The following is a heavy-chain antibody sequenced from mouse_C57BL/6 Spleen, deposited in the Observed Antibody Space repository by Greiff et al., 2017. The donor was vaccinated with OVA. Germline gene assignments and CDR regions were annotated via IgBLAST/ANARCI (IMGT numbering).Heavy chain of an antibody. J-gene: IGHJ4*01. CDR1: GFNIKDYY. Sequence: EVKLVESGAELVKPGASVKLSCTASGFNIKDYYMHWVKQRTEQGLEWIGRIDPEDGATKYAPKFQGKATITADTSSNTAYLQLSSLTSEDTAVYYCARSRGDGYYNAMDYWGQGTSVTVSS. V-gene: IGHV14-2*01. CDR2: IDPEDGAT. D-gene: IGHD2-3*01. CDR3: ARSRGDGYYNAMDY.